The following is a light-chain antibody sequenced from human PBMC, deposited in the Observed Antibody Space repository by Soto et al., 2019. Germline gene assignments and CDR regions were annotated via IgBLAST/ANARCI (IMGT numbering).Light chain of an antibody. V-gene: IGLV2-14*01. J-gene: IGLJ3*02. CDR2: KVS. Sequence: QLVLTQPASVSGSPGQSITIPCTGTSSDIGGYNFVSWYQQHPGRAPTLVIYKVSDRPSGVSSRFSASKSGNTASLTISGLQAEDEADYYCSSYSTTTSPQWVFGGGTKLTVL. CDR3: SSYSTTTSPQWV. CDR1: SSDIGGYNF.